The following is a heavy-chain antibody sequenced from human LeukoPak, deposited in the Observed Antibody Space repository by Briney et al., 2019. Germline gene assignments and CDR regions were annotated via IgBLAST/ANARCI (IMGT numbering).Heavy chain of an antibody. J-gene: IGHJ1*01. V-gene: IGHV3-64D*06. Sequence: GGSLRLSCSASGFTFSSYAMHWVRQAPGKGLEYASAISSNGGSTYYADSVKGRFTISRDNSKNTLYLQMSSLRAEDTAVYYCVKDWSSQHWGQGTLVTVSS. CDR1: GFTFSSYA. CDR3: VKDWSSQH. CDR2: ISSNGGST.